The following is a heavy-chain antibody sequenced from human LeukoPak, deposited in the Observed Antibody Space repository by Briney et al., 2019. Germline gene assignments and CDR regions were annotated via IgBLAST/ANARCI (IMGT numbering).Heavy chain of an antibody. CDR2: IYYSGST. CDR3: ARERAYCSSTSCYPEDWFDP. CDR1: GGSISSYY. V-gene: IGHV4-59*12. J-gene: IGHJ5*02. Sequence: PSETLSLTCTVSGGSISSYYWSWIRQPPGKGLEWIGYIYYSGSTNYNPSLKSRVTISVDTSKNQFSLKLSSVTAADTAVYYCARERAYCSSTSCYPEDWFDPWGQGTLVTVSS. D-gene: IGHD2-2*01.